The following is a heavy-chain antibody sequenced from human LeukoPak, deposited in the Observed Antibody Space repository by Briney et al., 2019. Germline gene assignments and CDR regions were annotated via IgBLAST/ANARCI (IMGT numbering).Heavy chain of an antibody. CDR3: ARGNSYYDSSGYFPWESFQH. Sequence: PSETLSLTCAVSGASVTTISYYWGWIRQPPGKGLEWIGSIYYSGTSYYNSSLMSRVTISVDTSKNQFSLKLSSVTAADTALYYCARGNSYYDSSGYFPWESFQHWGQGTLVTVSS. CDR1: GASVTTISYY. V-gene: IGHV4-39*07. CDR2: IYYSGTS. J-gene: IGHJ1*01. D-gene: IGHD3-22*01.